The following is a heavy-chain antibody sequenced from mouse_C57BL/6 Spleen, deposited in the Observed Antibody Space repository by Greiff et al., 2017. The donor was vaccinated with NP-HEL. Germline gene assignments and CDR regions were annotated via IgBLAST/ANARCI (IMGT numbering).Heavy chain of an antibody. D-gene: IGHD1-1*01. CDR3: ALLYYYGSSLWDY. J-gene: IGHJ2*01. CDR2: IHPNSGST. Sequence: QVQLKQPGAELVKPGASVKLSCKASGYTFTSYWMHWVKQRPGQGLEWIGMIHPNSGSTNYNEKFKSKATLTVDKSSSTAYMQLSSLTSEDSAVYYCALLYYYGSSLWDYWGQGTTLTVSS. V-gene: IGHV1-64*01. CDR1: GYTFTSYW.